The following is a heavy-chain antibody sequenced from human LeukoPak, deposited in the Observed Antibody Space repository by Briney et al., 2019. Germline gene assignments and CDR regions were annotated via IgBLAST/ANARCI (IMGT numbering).Heavy chain of an antibody. CDR2: ISSSSSTI. D-gene: IGHD6-19*01. Sequence: PGGSLRLSCAASGFTFSSYSMNWVRQAPGKGLEWVSYISSSSSTIYYADSVKGRFTISRDNAKNSLYLQMNSLRAEDTAVYYCAFNSGYSSAWSPDYWGQGTLVTVSS. V-gene: IGHV3-48*01. J-gene: IGHJ4*02. CDR1: GFTFSSYS. CDR3: AFNSGYSSAWSPDY.